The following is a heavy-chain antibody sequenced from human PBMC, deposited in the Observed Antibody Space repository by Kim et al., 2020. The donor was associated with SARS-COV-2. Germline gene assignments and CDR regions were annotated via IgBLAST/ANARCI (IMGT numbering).Heavy chain of an antibody. J-gene: IGHJ4*02. V-gene: IGHV4-59*01. CDR1: GGSISSYS. CDR2: TYYSGST. Sequence: SETLSLTCTVSGGSISSYSWSWIRQPPGKGLEWIGYTYYSGSTNYNPSLKSRVTISVDTSKNRFSLKLSSVTAADTAVYYCARDRIGYYSSTSCSLHFDYWGQGTLVTVSS. D-gene: IGHD2-2*01. CDR3: ARDRIGYYSSTSCSLHFDY.